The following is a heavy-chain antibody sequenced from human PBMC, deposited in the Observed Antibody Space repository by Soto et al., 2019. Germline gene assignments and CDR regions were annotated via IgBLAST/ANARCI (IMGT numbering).Heavy chain of an antibody. Sequence: PGGSLRLSCAASGFTVSSKYMSWVRQAPGKGLEWVSLIQSGGTTYYADSVKGRFTISRDSSKNMLHLQMDSLRAEDTAVYYCARDDILCSGGSCYGVPMDGWGKGTTVTVSS. CDR2: IQSGGTT. CDR1: GFTVSSKY. V-gene: IGHV3-66*01. D-gene: IGHD2-15*01. J-gene: IGHJ6*03. CDR3: ARDDILCSGGSCYGVPMDG.